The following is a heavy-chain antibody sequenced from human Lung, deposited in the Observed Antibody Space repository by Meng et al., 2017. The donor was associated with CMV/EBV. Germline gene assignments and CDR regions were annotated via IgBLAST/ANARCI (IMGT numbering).Heavy chain of an antibody. CDR2: TYYKSKWNH. Sequence: SQTLSLTCAISGDSGPSNSATWNWIRQSPSRGLEWLGRTYYKSKWNHDYAVSVKSRISFNPDTSKNQFSLQLSSVTAEDTAVYYCARVFGDITGYVFDYWGQGTLVTVSS. V-gene: IGHV6-1*01. D-gene: IGHD3-22*01. CDR1: GDSGPSNSAT. J-gene: IGHJ4*02. CDR3: ARVFGDITGYVFDY.